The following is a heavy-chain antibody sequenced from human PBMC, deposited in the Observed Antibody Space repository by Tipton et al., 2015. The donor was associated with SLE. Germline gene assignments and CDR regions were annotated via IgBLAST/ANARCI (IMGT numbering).Heavy chain of an antibody. CDR3: TRDPGAAANTGLLDY. V-gene: IGHV3-49*04. J-gene: IGHJ4*02. CDR1: GFRFGDFA. CDR2: VKSEAYAGTT. D-gene: IGHD7-27*01. Sequence: SLRLSCAASGFRFGDFAVSWVRQAPGKGLEWVGFVKSEAYAGTTEYAASVKGRFTLSRDDSKSIAYLQVNSLKIEDTGVYYCTRDPGAAANTGLLDYWGQGTLVTVSS.